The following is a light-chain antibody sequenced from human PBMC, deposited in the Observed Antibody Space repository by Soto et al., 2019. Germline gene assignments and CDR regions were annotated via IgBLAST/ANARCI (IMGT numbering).Light chain of an antibody. V-gene: IGKV1-5*01. Sequence: DIQMKQSPSTLSASVGDRVTITCRASQSISSWLAWYQQKPGKAPKLLIYDASSLESGVPSRFSGSGSGTEFTLTISSLQPGDFATYYCQHYNSYPWTFGQRTKVDI. CDR2: DAS. J-gene: IGKJ1*01. CDR1: QSISSW. CDR3: QHYNSYPWT.